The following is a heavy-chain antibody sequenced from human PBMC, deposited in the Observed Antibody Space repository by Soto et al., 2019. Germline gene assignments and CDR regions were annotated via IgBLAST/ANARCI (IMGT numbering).Heavy chain of an antibody. J-gene: IGHJ4*02. CDR2: ISSSSSFI. CDR1: GFTFSSFS. V-gene: IGHV3-21*01. Sequence: VQLVESGGGLVKPGGSLRLSCAASGFTFSSFSMNWVRQAPGKGLEWVSSISSSSSFIYYADSVKGRFTISRDNAKNSMSLQMNSLRAEDTAVYYCARGGVSSIDYWGQGTLVTVSS. CDR3: ARGGVSSIDY.